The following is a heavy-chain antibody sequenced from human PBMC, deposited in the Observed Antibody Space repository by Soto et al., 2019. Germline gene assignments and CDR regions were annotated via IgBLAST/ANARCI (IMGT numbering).Heavy chain of an antibody. V-gene: IGHV3-33*01. CDR2: IWYDGSNK. CDR3: ARMRWFGEAILYYGMDV. CDR1: GFPFSSYG. D-gene: IGHD3-10*01. J-gene: IGHJ6*02. Sequence: PAGSLRLSCAASGFPFSSYGMHWVRRAPGKGLEWVAVIWYDGSNKYYADSVKGRFTISRDNSKNTLYLQMNSLRAEDTAVYYCARMRWFGEAILYYGMDVWGQGTTVTVS.